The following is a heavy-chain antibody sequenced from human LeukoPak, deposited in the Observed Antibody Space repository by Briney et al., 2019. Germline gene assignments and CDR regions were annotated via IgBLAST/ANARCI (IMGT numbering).Heavy chain of an antibody. J-gene: IGHJ2*01. Sequence: SETLSLTCTVSGGSISSSSYYWGWIRQPPGKGLEWIGSIYYSGSTYYNPSLKSRVTISVDTSKNQFSLKLSPVTAADTAVYYCARSSGNLGLWYFDLWGRGTLVTVSS. CDR1: GGSISSSSYY. V-gene: IGHV4-39*07. CDR3: ARSSGNLGLWYFDL. CDR2: IYYSGST. D-gene: IGHD6-19*01.